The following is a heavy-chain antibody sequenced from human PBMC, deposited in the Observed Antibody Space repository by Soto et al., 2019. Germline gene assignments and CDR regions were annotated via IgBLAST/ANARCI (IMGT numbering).Heavy chain of an antibody. V-gene: IGHV3-23*01. CDR2: ISGSGGST. Sequence: EVQLLESGGGLVQPGGSLRLSCAASGFTFSSYAMSWVRQAPGKGLEWVSAISGSGGSTYYADSVKGRFTISRDNSKNTLYMQRNSLRAEDTAVYYCAKDRARGYDSSGYYFDYWGQGTLVTVSS. J-gene: IGHJ4*02. CDR3: AKDRARGYDSSGYYFDY. D-gene: IGHD3-22*01. CDR1: GFTFSSYA.